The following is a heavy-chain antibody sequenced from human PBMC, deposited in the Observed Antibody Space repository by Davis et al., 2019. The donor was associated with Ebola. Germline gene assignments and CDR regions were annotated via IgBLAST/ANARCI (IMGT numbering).Heavy chain of an antibody. Sequence: ISDRGSYIYYADSVKGRFTISRDNANNSVYLQMDSLRAEDAAVYYCVRDWSQDFDYWGQGTFVTVSS. D-gene: IGHD3-3*01. CDR2: ISDRGSYI. V-gene: IGHV3-21*01. J-gene: IGHJ4*02. CDR3: VRDWSQDFDY.